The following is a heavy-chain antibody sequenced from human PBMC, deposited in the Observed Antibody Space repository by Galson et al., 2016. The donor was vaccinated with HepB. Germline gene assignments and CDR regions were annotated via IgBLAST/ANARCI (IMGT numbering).Heavy chain of an antibody. D-gene: IGHD5-24*01. J-gene: IGHJ6*02. V-gene: IGHV1-69*13. Sequence: SVKVSCKASRGTFTSYAISWVRQAPGQGLEWMGGIIPIFGTSNYAQKFQGRVTITADESTSTAYMELSSLRSEDTAVYYCARVRDGYNHYYYYGMDVWGQGTTVTVSS. CDR2: IIPIFGTS. CDR1: RGTFTSYA. CDR3: ARVRDGYNHYYYYGMDV.